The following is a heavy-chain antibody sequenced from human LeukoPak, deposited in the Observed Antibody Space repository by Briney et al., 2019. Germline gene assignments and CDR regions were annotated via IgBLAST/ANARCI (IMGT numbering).Heavy chain of an antibody. CDR3: ARLYDFWSGYFWFDP. CDR2: IYTSGST. V-gene: IGHV4-61*02. J-gene: IGHJ5*02. Sequence: PSETLSLTCTVSGGSISSGSYYWSWIRQPAGKGLEWIGRIYTSGSTNYNPSLKSRVTISVDTSKNQFSLKLSSVTAADTAVYYCARLYDFWSGYFWFDPWGQGTLVTVSS. D-gene: IGHD3-3*01. CDR1: GGSISSGSYY.